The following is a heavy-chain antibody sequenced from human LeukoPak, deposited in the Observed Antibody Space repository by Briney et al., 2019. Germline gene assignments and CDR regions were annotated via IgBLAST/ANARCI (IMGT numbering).Heavy chain of an antibody. CDR1: GFTFSSYG. D-gene: IGHD4-17*01. CDR3: SRATVTTFDY. CDR2: ISYDGSNK. J-gene: IGHJ4*02. Sequence: GRSLRLSCAASGFTFSSYGMHWVRQAPGKGLEWVAVISYDGSNKYYADSVKGRFTISRDNSKNTLYLQMNSLRAEDTAVYYCSRATVTTFDYWGQGTLVTVSS. V-gene: IGHV3-30*03.